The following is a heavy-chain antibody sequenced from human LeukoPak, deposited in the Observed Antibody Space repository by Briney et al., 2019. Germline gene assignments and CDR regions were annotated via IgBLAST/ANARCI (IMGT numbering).Heavy chain of an antibody. CDR3: ARYVKMATITYFDY. J-gene: IGHJ4*02. CDR1: GYSFTSYW. CDR2: IYPGDSDT. Sequence: GESLKISCKGSGYSFTSYWIGWVRQMPGKGLEWMGIIYPGDSDTGYSPSFQGRVTISADKSISTAYLQWSSLKVSDTAMYYCARYVKMATITYFDYWGQGTLVTVSS. V-gene: IGHV5-51*01. D-gene: IGHD5-24*01.